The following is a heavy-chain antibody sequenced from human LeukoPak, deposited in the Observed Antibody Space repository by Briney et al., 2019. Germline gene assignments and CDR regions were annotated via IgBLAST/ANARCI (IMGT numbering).Heavy chain of an antibody. CDR2: IKSKTDGGTT. D-gene: IGHD3-10*01. J-gene: IGHJ4*02. Sequence: GGSLRLSCAASGFTFSNAWMSWVRQAPGKGLEWVGRIKSKTDGGTTDCAAPVKGRFTISRDDSKNTLYLQMNSLKTEDTAVYYCTPEAMMVRGVLTDYWGQGTLVTVSS. V-gene: IGHV3-15*01. CDR1: GFTFSNAW. CDR3: TPEAMMVRGVLTDY.